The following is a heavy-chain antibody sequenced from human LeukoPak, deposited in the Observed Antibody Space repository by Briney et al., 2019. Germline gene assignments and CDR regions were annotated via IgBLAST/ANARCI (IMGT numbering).Heavy chain of an antibody. J-gene: IGHJ4*02. CDR3: ARAGAGRAPFDY. CDR2: IYYSGST. CDR1: GGSISSYY. Sequence: PSETLSLTCTVSGGSISSYYWSWIRQPPGKGLEWIGYIYYSGSTNYNPSLKSRVTISVDTSKNQFSLKLSSVTAADTAVYYCARAGAGRAPFDYWGQGTLVTVSS. V-gene: IGHV4-59*01. D-gene: IGHD1-14*01.